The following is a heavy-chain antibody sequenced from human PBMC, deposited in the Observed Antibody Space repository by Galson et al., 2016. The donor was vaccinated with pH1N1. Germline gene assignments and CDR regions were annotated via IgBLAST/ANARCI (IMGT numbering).Heavy chain of an antibody. CDR3: ARAPHSSGSY. Sequence: SLRLSCAGSGFTFSNYWMTWVRQAPGKGLEWVANIKPDGSDKYYVDSVKGRFTKSRDNAKNSDYLQMNDVRAEDTAVYFCARAPHSSGSYWGQGALVTVSS. D-gene: IGHD6-25*01. CDR1: GFTFSNYW. J-gene: IGHJ4*02. CDR2: IKPDGSDK. V-gene: IGHV3-7*01.